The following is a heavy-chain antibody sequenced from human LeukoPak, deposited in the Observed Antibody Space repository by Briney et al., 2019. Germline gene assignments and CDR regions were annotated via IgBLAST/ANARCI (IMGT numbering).Heavy chain of an antibody. Sequence: GGSLRLSCAASRFTPTDSAIHWVRQASGNGLEWVGLIDRPAKSYATAYGASVGGRFTISRDDSKNTAYLQMDSLKTEDTALYYCTRDRGTYHWLDPWGQGTLVTVSS. D-gene: IGHD1-26*01. CDR3: TRDRGTYHWLDP. J-gene: IGHJ5*02. V-gene: IGHV3-73*01. CDR1: RFTPTDSA. CDR2: IDRPAKSYAT.